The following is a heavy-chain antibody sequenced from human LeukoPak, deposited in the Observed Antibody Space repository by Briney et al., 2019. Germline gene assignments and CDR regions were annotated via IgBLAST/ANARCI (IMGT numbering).Heavy chain of an antibody. CDR2: IIPIFGTA. J-gene: IGHJ6*03. Sequence: GASVKVSCKASGGTFSSYAISWVRQAPGQGLEWMGGIIPIFGTANYAQKVQGRVTITADESTSTAYMELISLRSEDTAVYYCARGDKIAAAVYYYYYMDVWGKGTTVTISS. D-gene: IGHD6-13*01. CDR1: GGTFSSYA. CDR3: ARGDKIAAAVYYYYYMDV. V-gene: IGHV1-69*01.